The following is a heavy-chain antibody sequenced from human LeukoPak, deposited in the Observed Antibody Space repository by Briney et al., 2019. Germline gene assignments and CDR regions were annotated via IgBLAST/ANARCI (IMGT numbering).Heavy chain of an antibody. CDR1: GGSVNTYY. J-gene: IGHJ4*02. V-gene: IGHV4-59*08. D-gene: IGHD3-9*01. Sequence: KPSETLSLTCSVSGGSVNTYYWSWIRQPPGKGLEWIGYVYYTGSTNYNPSLKSRVTIFEDKSKNQFSLKLSSVTAADTAVYYCARQPYYDILTGPPPFDYWGQGTLVTVSS. CDR2: VYYTGST. CDR3: ARQPYYDILTGPPPFDY.